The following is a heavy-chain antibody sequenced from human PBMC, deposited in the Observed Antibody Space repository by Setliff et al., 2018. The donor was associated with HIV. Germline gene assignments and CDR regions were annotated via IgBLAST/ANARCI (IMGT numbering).Heavy chain of an antibody. CDR1: GGSISSHH. D-gene: IGHD2-8*02. J-gene: IGHJ4*02. V-gene: IGHV4-59*11. Sequence: SETLSLTCAVSGGSISSHHWGWIRQPPGKRLEWIGYVSDSGSANYNPSLKSRLTISIDASTNTAFMELSNLRSDDTAIYYCAREFSWSAFYFDSWGQGTQVTVSS. CDR2: VSDSGSA. CDR3: AREFSWSAFYFDS.